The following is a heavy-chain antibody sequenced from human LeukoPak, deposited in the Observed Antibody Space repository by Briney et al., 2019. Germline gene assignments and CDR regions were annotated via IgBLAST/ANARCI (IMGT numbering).Heavy chain of an antibody. D-gene: IGHD3-10*01. CDR1: GFTFSSYA. CDR3: ARSGLVRGVTDAFDI. CDR2: IKQDGSEK. J-gene: IGHJ3*02. Sequence: GRSLRLSCAASGFTFSSYAMHWVRQAPGKGLEWVANIKQDGSEKYYVDSVKGRFTISRDNAKNSLYLQMNSLRAEDTAVYYCARSGLVRGVTDAFDIWGQGTMVTVSS. V-gene: IGHV3-7*01.